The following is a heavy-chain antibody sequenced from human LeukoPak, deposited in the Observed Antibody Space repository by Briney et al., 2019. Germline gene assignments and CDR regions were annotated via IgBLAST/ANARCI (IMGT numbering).Heavy chain of an antibody. D-gene: IGHD3-9*01. V-gene: IGHV1-69*01. J-gene: IGHJ4*02. CDR2: ISPLLGAS. CDR3: ATYDVLTGFEY. Sequence: SVKVSCKAFGGTFSDYVISWVRQAPGQGLNWMGGISPLLGASKHTQNFHDRVTITADESTTTAYMELSDLRSADTAVYYCATYDVLTGFEYWGQGTLVTVSS. CDR1: GGTFSDYV.